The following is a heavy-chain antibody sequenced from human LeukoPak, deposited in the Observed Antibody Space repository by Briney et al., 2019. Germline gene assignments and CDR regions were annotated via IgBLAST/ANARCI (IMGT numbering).Heavy chain of an antibody. CDR2: INHSGTT. Sequence: SETLSLTCAVYGGSFSGYYWSWIRQPPGKGREGSGEINHSGTTNYNPSLKIRVTTSVDTSKIQFSLKLSSVTAADTAVYYCATVSPTTFDYWGQGTLVTVSS. J-gene: IGHJ4*02. D-gene: IGHD1/OR15-1a*01. V-gene: IGHV4-34*01. CDR1: GGSFSGYY. CDR3: ATVSPTTFDY.